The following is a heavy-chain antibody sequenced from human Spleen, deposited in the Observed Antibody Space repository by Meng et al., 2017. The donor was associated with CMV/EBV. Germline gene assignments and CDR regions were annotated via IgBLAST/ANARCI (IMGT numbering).Heavy chain of an antibody. J-gene: IGHJ4*02. V-gene: IGHV1-18*01. CDR2: INPVNGDT. CDR3: AREYSGSRLGFDY. Sequence: ASVKVSCKASGYTFTSYGISWVRQAPGQGLEWMGWINPVNGDTNFAQKFQGRVTLTRDTSISTAYMEVKRLRSDDTAVYYCAREYSGSRLGFDYWGQGTLVTVSS. D-gene: IGHD1-26*01. CDR1: GYTFTSYG.